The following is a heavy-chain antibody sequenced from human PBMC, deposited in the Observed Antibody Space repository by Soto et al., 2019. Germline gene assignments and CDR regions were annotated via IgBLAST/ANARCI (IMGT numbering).Heavy chain of an antibody. J-gene: IGHJ1*01. D-gene: IGHD4-17*01. CDR3: ARASTVTSSAEYFQH. Sequence: VQLVQSGAEVKKPGASVKVSCKASGYTFTSYGISWVRQAPGQGLEWMGWISAYNGNTNYAQKLQGRVTMTTGTSTSAAYMELRSPRSDDTAVYYCARASTVTSSAEYFQHWGQGTLVTFSS. CDR1: GYTFTSYG. CDR2: ISAYNGNT. V-gene: IGHV1-18*01.